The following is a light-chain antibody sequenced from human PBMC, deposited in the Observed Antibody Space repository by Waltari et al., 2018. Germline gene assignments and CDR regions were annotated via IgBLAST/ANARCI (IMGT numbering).Light chain of an antibody. V-gene: IGLV2-14*03. CDR1: SSDIGAYNF. Sequence: QSALTQPASVSGSPGQSITISCTGTSSDIGAYNFVSWYQKHPGKAPKVMIYDVNNRPSGVSSRLSGSKSGNTASLTIAGLQAEDEADYYCSSYTTGSTRYVFGSGTKVTVL. CDR3: SSYTTGSTRYV. CDR2: DVN. J-gene: IGLJ1*01.